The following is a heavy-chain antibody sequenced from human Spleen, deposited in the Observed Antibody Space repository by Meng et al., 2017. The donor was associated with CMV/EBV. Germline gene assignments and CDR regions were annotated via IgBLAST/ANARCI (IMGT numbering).Heavy chain of an antibody. CDR2: IWYDGSNK. CDR1: GFTFSSYG. V-gene: IGHV3-33*06. CDR3: AKGGYSSSLYGMDV. Sequence: GGSLRLSCAASGFTFSSYGIHWVRQAPGKGLEWVALIWYDGSNKYYAGSVKGRFTISRDNSKNTLYLQMNSLRGEDTAVYYCAKGGYSSSLYGMDVWGQGTTVTVSS. D-gene: IGHD6-6*01. J-gene: IGHJ6*02.